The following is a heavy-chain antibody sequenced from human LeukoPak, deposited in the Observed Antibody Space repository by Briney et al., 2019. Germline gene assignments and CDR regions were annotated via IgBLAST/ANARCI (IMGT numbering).Heavy chain of an antibody. CDR1: GFTFSSYA. D-gene: IGHD1-26*01. Sequence: GGSLRLSCAASGFTFSSYAMSWVRQAPGKRLEWVSAISGSGGSTYYADSVKGRFTISRDNSKNTLYLQMNSLRAEDTAVYYCAKDLTVLGGVDIWGQGTMVTVSS. J-gene: IGHJ3*02. CDR3: AKDLTVLGGVDI. V-gene: IGHV3-23*01. CDR2: ISGSGGST.